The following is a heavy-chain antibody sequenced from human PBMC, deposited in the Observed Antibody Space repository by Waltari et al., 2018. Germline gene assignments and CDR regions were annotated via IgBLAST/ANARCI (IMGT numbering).Heavy chain of an antibody. CDR3: AGGYSSSVYIQFDY. V-gene: IGHV4-31*03. CDR1: GASISSGGYY. D-gene: IGHD6-13*01. J-gene: IGHJ4*02. CDR2: IDYSGST. Sequence: QLQLQESGPGLVKPSQTLSLTCTLSGASISSGGYYWRWTRQHPGKGLEWIGYIDYSGSTYYNPSLKRRVTISVETSKNPVSLKLSSVAAADTVVYYCAGGYSSSVYIQFDYWGQGTLVSVAS.